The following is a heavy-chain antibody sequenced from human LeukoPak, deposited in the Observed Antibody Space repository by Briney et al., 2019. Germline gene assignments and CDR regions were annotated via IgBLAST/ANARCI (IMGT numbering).Heavy chain of an antibody. V-gene: IGHV4-59*08. CDR2: IYYSGST. CDR1: GGSISSYS. Sequence: PSETLSLTCTVSGGSISSYSWSWIRQPPGKGLEWIGYIYYSGSTNYNPSLKSRVTISVDTSKNQFSLKLSSVTAADTAVYYCARHPYDSSAYFDYWGQGTLVTVSS. CDR3: ARHPYDSSAYFDY. J-gene: IGHJ4*02. D-gene: IGHD3-22*01.